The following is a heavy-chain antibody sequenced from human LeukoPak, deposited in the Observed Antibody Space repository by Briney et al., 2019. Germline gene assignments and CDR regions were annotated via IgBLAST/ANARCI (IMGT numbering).Heavy chain of an antibody. CDR2: IYSRGSP. Sequence: PPATPLLTGRGSGGYNRTDYWGWIRPRPGRRLEWIGYIYSRGSPTYNPSLQSRVAMSVDTSKNQCSLNLSSVTAADRAVYYCARHVSLYSGGFELWGQGTMVTGSS. V-gene: IGHV4-4*09. D-gene: IGHD2-8*01. CDR3: ARHVSLYSGGFEL. CDR1: GGYNRTDY. J-gene: IGHJ3*01.